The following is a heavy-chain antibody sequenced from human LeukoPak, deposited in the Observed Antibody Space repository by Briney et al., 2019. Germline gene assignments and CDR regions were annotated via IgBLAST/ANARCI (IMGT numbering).Heavy chain of an antibody. CDR1: GFTFSSYW. D-gene: IGHD6-19*01. CDR3: ARSNGWFSPQTIDY. V-gene: IGHV3-7*01. CDR2: IKQDGSEK. J-gene: IGHJ4*02. Sequence: GGSLRLSCAASGFTFSSYWMSWVRQAPGKGLEWVANIKQDGSEKYYVDPVKGRFTISRDNAKNSLYLQMNSLRAEDTAVYYCARSNGWFSPQTIDYWGQGTLVTVSS.